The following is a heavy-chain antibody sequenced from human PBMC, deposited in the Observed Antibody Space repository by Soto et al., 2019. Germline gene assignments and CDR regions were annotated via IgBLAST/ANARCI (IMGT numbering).Heavy chain of an antibody. Sequence: EVQLVESGGALVQPGGSLRLSCAASGFTFSNFDLHWVRQRTGESLEWVSAIGTGGDTYYPDSVKGRFTISRENAKNSLYLQMNSLRAGDTAVYYCASDRQNWYFDLWGRGTLVTVSS. V-gene: IGHV3-13*01. J-gene: IGHJ2*01. CDR2: IGTGGDT. CDR3: ASDRQNWYFDL. CDR1: GFTFSNFD.